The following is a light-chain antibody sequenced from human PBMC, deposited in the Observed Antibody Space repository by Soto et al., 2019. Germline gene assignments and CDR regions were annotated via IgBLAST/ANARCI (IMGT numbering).Light chain of an antibody. V-gene: IGKV3-11*01. CDR2: DAS. CDR1: QTISGTY. CDR3: QQRSNWPPLT. Sequence: EIVLTQSPGTLSLSPGERATLSCRASQTISGTYLAWYQQKPGQAPRLLIYDASNRATGIPARFSGNGSGTDFTLTISSLEPEDFGVYYCQQRSNWPPLTFGGGTKVDIK. J-gene: IGKJ4*01.